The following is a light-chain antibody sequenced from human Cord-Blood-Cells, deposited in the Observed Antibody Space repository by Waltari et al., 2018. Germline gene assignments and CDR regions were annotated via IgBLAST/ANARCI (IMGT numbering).Light chain of an antibody. CDR2: GAS. Sequence: EIVLTQSPGTLSLSHGERATLSCRASQSVSSSYLAWYQQKPGQAPRLLSYGASSRATGIPGRFSGSGSGTDFTLTISRLEPEDFAVYYCQQYGSSPWTFGQGTKVEIK. CDR3: QQYGSSPWT. J-gene: IGKJ1*01. CDR1: QSVSSSY. V-gene: IGKV3-20*01.